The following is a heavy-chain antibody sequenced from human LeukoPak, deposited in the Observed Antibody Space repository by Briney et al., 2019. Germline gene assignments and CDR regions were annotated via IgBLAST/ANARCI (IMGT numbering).Heavy chain of an antibody. V-gene: IGHV3-30*02. CDR2: IQTDGSDK. CDR3: AREGGTVVVGRFDY. Sequence: GGSLRLSCAASGIDFRASGMHWVRQAPGMGLAWVTFIQTDGSDKYYAASVAGRFTISRDNSKNTVYLHMNSLRPDDTALYYCAREGGTVVVGRFDYWGQGTLVTVSS. CDR1: GIDFRASG. J-gene: IGHJ4*02. D-gene: IGHD2-2*01.